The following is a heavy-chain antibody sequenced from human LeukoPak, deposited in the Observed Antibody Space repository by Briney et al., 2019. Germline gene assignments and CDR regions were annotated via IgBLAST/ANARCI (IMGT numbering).Heavy chain of an antibody. Sequence: ASVKVSCKASGYTFTSYDINWVRQATGQGLEWMGWMNPNSGNTGYAQKFQGRVTMTRNTSISTAYIELSSLRSEDTAVYYCARGRITTYYMDVWGKGTTVTVSS. CDR2: MNPNSGNT. J-gene: IGHJ6*03. V-gene: IGHV1-8*01. CDR3: ARGRITTYYMDV. D-gene: IGHD3-3*01. CDR1: GYTFTSYD.